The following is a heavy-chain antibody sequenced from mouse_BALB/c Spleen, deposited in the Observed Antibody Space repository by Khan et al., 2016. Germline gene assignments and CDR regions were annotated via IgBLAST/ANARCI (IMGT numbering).Heavy chain of an antibody. CDR2: INTYTGEP. Sequence: QIQLVQSGPELKKPGETVKISCKASGYTFTNYGMNWVKQAPGKGLKWMGWINTYTGEPTYADDFKGRFAFSLETSASTAYLQINNLKNEDTATYFCARWDTDYGNFGGYYYAMDYWGQGTSVTVSS. V-gene: IGHV9-3-1*01. CDR1: GYTFTNYG. D-gene: IGHD2-1*01. CDR3: ARWDTDYGNFGGYYYAMDY. J-gene: IGHJ4*01.